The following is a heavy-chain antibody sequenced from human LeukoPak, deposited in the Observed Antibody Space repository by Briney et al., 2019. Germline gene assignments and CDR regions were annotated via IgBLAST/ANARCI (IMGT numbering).Heavy chain of an antibody. D-gene: IGHD2-2*01. CDR2: IYTSGST. J-gene: IGHJ5*02. CDR3: ASLGGGYALRDNWFDP. V-gene: IGHV4-4*07. CDR1: GGSISSYY. Sequence: SETLSLTCTVSGGSISSYYWSWIRQPAGKGLEWIGRIYTSGSTNYNPSLKSRVTMSVDTSKNQFSLKLSSVTAADPAVYYCASLGGGYALRDNWFDPWGQGTLVTVSS.